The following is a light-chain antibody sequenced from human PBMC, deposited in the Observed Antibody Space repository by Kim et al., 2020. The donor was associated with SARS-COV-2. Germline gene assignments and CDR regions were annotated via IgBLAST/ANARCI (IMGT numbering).Light chain of an antibody. CDR2: DDS. CDR3: LEYDRSSGT. V-gene: IGKV1-5*01. CDR1: QSIKFW. J-gene: IGKJ1*01. Sequence: APGDSKVTVTGRASQSIKFWLAWYQHKPGKAAKLLIDDDSKMENGVPSRFSGSGSGTEFTLTMSSLQPDGFATYYSLEYDRSSGTFGQGTKVDIK.